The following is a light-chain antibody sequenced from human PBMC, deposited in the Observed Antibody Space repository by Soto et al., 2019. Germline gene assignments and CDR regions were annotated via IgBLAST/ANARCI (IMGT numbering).Light chain of an antibody. Sequence: EIVLTQSPGTLSLSPGERATLSCRARQSVSSSHLAWYQHKPGQAPRLLIYAASSWDSGSPDRFSGGGSGTDFTLTISRLEPEDFAAYYCQQYCYSPITFGQGTRLEIK. V-gene: IGKV3-20*01. CDR1: QSVSSSH. CDR2: AAS. CDR3: QQYCYSPIT. J-gene: IGKJ5*01.